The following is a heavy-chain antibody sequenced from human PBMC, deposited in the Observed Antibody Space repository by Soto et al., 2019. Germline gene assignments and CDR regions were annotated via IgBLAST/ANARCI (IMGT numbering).Heavy chain of an antibody. J-gene: IGHJ4*02. V-gene: IGHV4-61*08. CDR1: GGSISSGGYS. CDR2: IYYSGST. Sequence: SETLSLTCAVSGGSISSGGYSWSWIRQPPGKGLEWIGYIYYSGSTNYNPSLKSRVTISVDTSKNQFSLKLSSVTAADTAVYYCASLSRDDGYEYFDYWGQGTLVTVSS. CDR3: ASLSRDDGYEYFDY. D-gene: IGHD5-18*01.